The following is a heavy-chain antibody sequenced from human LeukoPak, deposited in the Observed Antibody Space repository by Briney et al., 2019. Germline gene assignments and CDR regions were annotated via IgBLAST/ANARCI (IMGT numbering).Heavy chain of an antibody. CDR2: IYYSGST. D-gene: IGHD2/OR15-2a*01. J-gene: IGHJ3*02. CDR1: GGSVSSTSYY. Sequence: PSETLSLTCTVSGGSVSSTSYYWSWIRQPPGKGLEWIGCIYYSGSTNYNPSLKSRVTISVDTPKNQFSLKLNSVTAADTGVYYCARYLRGAFDIWGQGTMVTVSS. CDR3: ARYLRGAFDI. V-gene: IGHV4-61*01.